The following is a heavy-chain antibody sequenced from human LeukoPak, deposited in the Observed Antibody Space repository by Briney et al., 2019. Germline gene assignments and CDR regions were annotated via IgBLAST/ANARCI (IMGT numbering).Heavy chain of an antibody. CDR3: ARAHTGAYCGGDCSPRVFDI. J-gene: IGHJ3*02. CDR1: GFTVSSNY. Sequence: GGSLRLSCAASGFTVSSNYMSWVRQAPGKGLEWVSVIYSGGSTYYADSVKGRFAISRDNSKNTLYLQMNSLRAEDTAVYYCARAHTGAYCGGDCSPRVFDIGGQGTMATVFS. CDR2: IYSGGST. V-gene: IGHV3-53*01. D-gene: IGHD2-21*02.